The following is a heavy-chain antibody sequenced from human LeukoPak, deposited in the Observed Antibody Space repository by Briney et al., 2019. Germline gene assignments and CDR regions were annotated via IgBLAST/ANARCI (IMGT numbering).Heavy chain of an antibody. V-gene: IGHV1-69*05. CDR1: GGTFSSYA. CDR3: ARAADYYDSSGYPEYFQH. D-gene: IGHD3-22*01. CDR2: IIPIFGTA. J-gene: IGHJ1*01. Sequence: SVKVSCKASGGTFSSYAISWVRQAPGQGLEWMGGIIPIFGTANYAQKFQGRVTITTDESTSTAYMELSSLRFEDTAVYYCARAADYYDSSGYPEYFQHWGQGTLVTVSS.